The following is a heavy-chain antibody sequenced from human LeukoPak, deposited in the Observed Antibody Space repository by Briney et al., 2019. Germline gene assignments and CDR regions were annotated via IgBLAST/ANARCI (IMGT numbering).Heavy chain of an antibody. D-gene: IGHD6-13*01. CDR3: AKERIAAAGDGASAFDY. V-gene: IGHV3-53*01. J-gene: IGHJ4*02. CDR1: GFTVSSNY. Sequence: PGGSLRLSCAASGFTVSSNYMSWVRQAPGKGLEWVSVIYSGGSTYYADSVKGRFTISRDNSKNTLYLQMNSLRAEDTAVYYCAKERIAAAGDGASAFDYWGQGTLVTVSS. CDR2: IYSGGST.